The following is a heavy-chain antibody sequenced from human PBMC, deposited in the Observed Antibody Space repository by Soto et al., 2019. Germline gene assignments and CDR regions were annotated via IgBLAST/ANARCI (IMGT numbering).Heavy chain of an antibody. CDR1: GYTFTSYG. D-gene: IGHD1-7*01. Sequence: ASVKVSCKASGYTFTSYGISWVRQAPGQGLEWMGWISAYNGNTNYAQKLQGRVTMTTDTSTSTAYMELRSLRSDDTAVYYCARRRPATGTTNYWFDPWGQGTLVTVS. J-gene: IGHJ5*02. CDR2: ISAYNGNT. CDR3: ARRRPATGTTNYWFDP. V-gene: IGHV1-18*01.